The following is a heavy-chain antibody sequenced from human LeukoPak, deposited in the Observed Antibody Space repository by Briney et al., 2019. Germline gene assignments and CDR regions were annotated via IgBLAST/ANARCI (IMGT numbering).Heavy chain of an antibody. D-gene: IGHD3-22*01. CDR2: ISSSSSSYI. CDR3: ARDNPYYYDSSGYYQGAFDI. CDR1: GFTFSSYA. V-gene: IGHV3-21*01. J-gene: IGHJ3*02. Sequence: PGGSLRLSCAASGFTFSSYAMSWVRQAPGKGLEWVSSISSSSSSYIYYADSVKGRFTISRDNAKNSLYLQMNSLRAEDTAVYYCARDNPYYYDSSGYYQGAFDIWGQGTMVTVSS.